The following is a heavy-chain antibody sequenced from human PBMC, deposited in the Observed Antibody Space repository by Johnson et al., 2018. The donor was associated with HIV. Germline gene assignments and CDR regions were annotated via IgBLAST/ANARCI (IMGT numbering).Heavy chain of an antibody. CDR2: IRYDGSNK. CDR3: SRTRLELSSGYPDAFDI. J-gene: IGHJ3*02. D-gene: IGHD3-22*01. Sequence: QMLLVESGGGVVQPGRSLRLSCAASGFIFSSYAIHWVRQAPGKGLEWVAFIRYDGSNKYYADSVKGRFTISRDNSKNTLYLQMNSLRAEDTAVDYCSRTRLELSSGYPDAFDIWGQGTMVTVSS. V-gene: IGHV3-33*08. CDR1: GFIFSSYA.